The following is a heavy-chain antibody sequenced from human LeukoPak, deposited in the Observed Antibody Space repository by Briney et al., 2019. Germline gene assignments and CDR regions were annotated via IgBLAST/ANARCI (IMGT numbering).Heavy chain of an antibody. J-gene: IGHJ3*01. Sequence: GGSLRLSCAASGFTFSSYEINWVRQAPGKGLEWVSYISSSGSTVYYADSVQGRFTISRDNAKNSLYLQMNSLRAEDTAVYYCARDEIRTGAFDVWGQGTVVTVSS. CDR1: GFTFSSYE. CDR3: ARDEIRTGAFDV. CDR2: ISSSGSTV. V-gene: IGHV3-48*03. D-gene: IGHD3-10*01.